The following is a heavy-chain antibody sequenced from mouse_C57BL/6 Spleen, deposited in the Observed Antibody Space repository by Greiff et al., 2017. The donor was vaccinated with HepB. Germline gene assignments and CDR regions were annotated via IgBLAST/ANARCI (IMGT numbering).Heavy chain of an antibody. V-gene: IGHV5-9-1*02. J-gene: IGHJ2*01. Sequence: EVKLMESGEGLVKPGGSLKLSCAASGFTFSSYAMSWVRQTPEKRLEWVAYISSGGDYIYYADTVKGRFTISRDNARNTLYLQMSSLKSEDTAMYYCTRGYYGSSPYYFDYWGQGTTLTVSS. D-gene: IGHD1-1*01. CDR3: TRGYYGSSPYYFDY. CDR2: ISSGGDYI. CDR1: GFTFSSYA.